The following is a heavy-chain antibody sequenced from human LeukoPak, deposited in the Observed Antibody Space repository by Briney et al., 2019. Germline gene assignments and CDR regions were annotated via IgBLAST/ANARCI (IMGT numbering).Heavy chain of an antibody. J-gene: IGHJ6*02. CDR1: GGSISSGDYY. D-gene: IGHD2-2*01. V-gene: IGHV4-30-4*01. CDR2: IYYSGST. CDR3: ARMSLGYCSSTSCYGMDA. Sequence: PSQTLSLTCTVSGGSISSGDYYWSWIRQPPGKGLEWIGYIYYSGSTYYNPSLKSRVTISVDTSKNQFSLKLSSVTAADTAVYYCARMSLGYCSSTSCYGMDAWGQGTTVTVSS.